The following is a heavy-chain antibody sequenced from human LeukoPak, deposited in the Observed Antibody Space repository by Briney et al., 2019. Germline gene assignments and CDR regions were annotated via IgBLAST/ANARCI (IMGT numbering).Heavy chain of an antibody. Sequence: PSETLSLTCTVSGGSISSGDYYWSWIRQPPGKGLEWIGYIYYSGSTYYNPSLKSRVTISVDTSKNQFSLRLSSVTAADTAVYYCARAALDSKFAFDIWGQGTMVTVSS. CDR2: IYYSGST. V-gene: IGHV4-30-4*01. J-gene: IGHJ3*02. CDR3: ARAALDSKFAFDI. CDR1: GGSISSGDYY.